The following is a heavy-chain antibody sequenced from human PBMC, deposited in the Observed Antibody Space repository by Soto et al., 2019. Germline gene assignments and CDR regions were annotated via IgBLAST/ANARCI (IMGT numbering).Heavy chain of an antibody. Sequence: GASVKVSCKASGYTFTSYYMHWVRQAPGQGLEWMGIINPSLKTRVAMSVDTSKNHFSLELRSVTPADTALYFCARGNLVYEYWGRGTLVTVSS. CDR1: GYTFTSYY. CDR2: INP. CDR3: ARGNLVYEY. V-gene: IGHV1-46*01. J-gene: IGHJ4*02. D-gene: IGHD3-9*01.